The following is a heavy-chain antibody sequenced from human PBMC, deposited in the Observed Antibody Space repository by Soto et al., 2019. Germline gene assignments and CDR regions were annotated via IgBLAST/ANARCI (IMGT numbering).Heavy chain of an antibody. J-gene: IGHJ6*02. Sequence: GGSLRLSCAASGFTFSSYAMSWVRQAPGKGLEWVSAISGSGGSTYYADSVKGRFTISRDNSKNTLYLQMNSLRAEDTAVYYCAYAEGGWYLVYYYYYGMDVWGQGTTVTVSS. CDR1: GFTFSSYA. D-gene: IGHD6-19*01. CDR3: AYAEGGWYLVYYYYYGMDV. V-gene: IGHV3-23*01. CDR2: ISGSGGST.